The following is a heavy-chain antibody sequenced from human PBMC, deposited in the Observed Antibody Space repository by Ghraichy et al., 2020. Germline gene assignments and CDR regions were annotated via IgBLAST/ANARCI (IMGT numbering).Heavy chain of an antibody. Sequence: ASVKVSCKASGYTFTGYYMHWVRQAPGQGLEWMGRINPNSGGTNYAQKFQGRVTMTRDTSISTAYMELSRLRSDDTAVYYCARSHDYGDYGQGYWGQGTLVTVSS. CDR3: ARSHDYGDYGQGY. CDR1: GYTFTGYY. J-gene: IGHJ4*02. D-gene: IGHD4-17*01. V-gene: IGHV1-2*06. CDR2: INPNSGGT.